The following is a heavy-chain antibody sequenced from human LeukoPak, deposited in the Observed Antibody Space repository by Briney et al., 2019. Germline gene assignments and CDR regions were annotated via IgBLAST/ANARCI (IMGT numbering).Heavy chain of an antibody. CDR3: ARRDEQQLVRDAFDI. D-gene: IGHD6-13*01. CDR1: VFTFSSYS. CDR2: ISSSSSDI. Sequence: GGSLRLSCAPSVFTFSSYSMNWVRQAPGKGLEWVSCISSSSSDIYYADSVKGRFTISRDNAKNSLYLQMNSLRAEDTAVYYCARRDEQQLVRDAFDIWGQGTMVTVSS. J-gene: IGHJ3*02. V-gene: IGHV3-21*01.